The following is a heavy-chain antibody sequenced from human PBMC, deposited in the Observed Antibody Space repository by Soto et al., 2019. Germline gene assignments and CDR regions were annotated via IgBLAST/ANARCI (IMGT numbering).Heavy chain of an antibody. CDR1: GGTFSSYA. CDR2: SITIFGTA. Sequence: QVQLVQSGAEVKKPGYSVKFSCKASGGTFSSYAISWVRQAPGQGLEWMGGSITIFGTANYAQKFQGRVTITADESTSTASMELRRLRSEDTAVYYCARVNLSVKGLAYYYGMEVWGPGTTVTVSS. CDR3: ARVNLSVKGLAYYYGMEV. D-gene: IGHD5-12*01. J-gene: IGHJ6*02. V-gene: IGHV1-69*01.